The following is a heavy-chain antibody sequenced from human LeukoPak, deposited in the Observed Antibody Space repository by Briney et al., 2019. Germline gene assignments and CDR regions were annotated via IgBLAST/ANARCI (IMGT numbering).Heavy chain of an antibody. CDR3: ARRLTSSSWFYGMDV. CDR1: GGSLSRYY. CDR2: IHNSGST. J-gene: IGHJ6*02. D-gene: IGHD6-13*01. Sequence: SETLSLTCTVSGGSLSRYYWSWIRQPPGKGLEWIGWIGYIHNSGSTSYSPSLRSRLSISLDTSKNQISLMLNSVTAADTAVYFCARRLTSSSWFYGMDVWGQGTTVTVSS. V-gene: IGHV4-4*09.